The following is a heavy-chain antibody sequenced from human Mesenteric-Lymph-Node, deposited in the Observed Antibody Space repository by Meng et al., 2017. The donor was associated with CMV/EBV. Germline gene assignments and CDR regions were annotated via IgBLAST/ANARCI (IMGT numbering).Heavy chain of an antibody. V-gene: IGHV3-53*01. D-gene: IGHD2-2*02. CDR2: IYSGGST. Sequence: GESLKISCAASGFTFDDYGMSWVRQAPGKGLEWVSVIYSGGSTYYADSVKGRFTISRDNSKNTLYLQMNSLRAEDTAVYYCASGYCSSTSCYNRYYYYGMDVWGQGTTVTVSS. CDR3: ASGYCSSTSCYNRYYYYGMDV. CDR1: GFTFDDYG. J-gene: IGHJ6*02.